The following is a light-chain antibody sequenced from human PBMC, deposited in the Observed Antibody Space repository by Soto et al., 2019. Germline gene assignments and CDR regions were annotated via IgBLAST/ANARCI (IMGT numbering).Light chain of an antibody. J-gene: IGKJ2*01. CDR3: QQYGSSPYT. Sequence: SPGERATLSCRASQSVSSSYLAWYQQKPGQAPRLLXYGASSRATGIPDRFSGSGSGKDFTLTISRLEPEDFAVYYCQQYGSSPYTFGQGTKLEIK. V-gene: IGKV3-20*01. CDR1: QSVSSSY. CDR2: GAS.